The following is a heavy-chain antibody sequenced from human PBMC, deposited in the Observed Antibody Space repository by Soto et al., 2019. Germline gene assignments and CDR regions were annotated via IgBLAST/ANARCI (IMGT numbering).Heavy chain of an antibody. CDR3: ASTHKLDYYYYMDV. Sequence: SETLSLTCAVSSGSISSSNWWSWVRQPPGKGLEWIGEIYHSGSTNYNPSLKSRVTISVDKSKNQFSLKLSSVTAADTAVYYCASTHKLDYYYYMDVWGKGTTVTVAS. CDR1: SGSISSSNW. V-gene: IGHV4-4*02. J-gene: IGHJ6*03. CDR2: IYHSGST.